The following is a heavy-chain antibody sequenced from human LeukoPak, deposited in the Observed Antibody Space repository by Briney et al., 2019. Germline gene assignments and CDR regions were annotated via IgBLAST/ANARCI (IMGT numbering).Heavy chain of an antibody. CDR1: GYPFTTWE. J-gene: IGHJ5*02. CDR2: VHPNSGNT. D-gene: IGHD1-14*01. Sequence: ASVKVSCTSSGYPFTTWEINWVRQDAGQGLEWMGWVHPNSGNTAYAQKFHGRVTMTRDTSISTAYMELSGLRFDDTAVYFCARGPRNDPWGQGTLVTVSS. V-gene: IGHV1-8*01. CDR3: ARGPRNDP.